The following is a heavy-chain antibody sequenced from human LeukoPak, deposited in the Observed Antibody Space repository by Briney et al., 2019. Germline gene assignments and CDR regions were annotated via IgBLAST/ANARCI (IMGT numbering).Heavy chain of an antibody. J-gene: IGHJ3*02. CDR2: MSGSGGST. CDR3: AKDREYSYVYDAFDI. CDR1: GSTFTSYA. Sequence: GESRKFSFAASGSTFTSYAMGWVRQAPGKGLEWVSGMSGSGGSTYYADSVKGRFTISRDNSKNTLYLQMNTLRAEDTAVYYCAKDREYSYVYDAFDIWGQGTLVTVSS. V-gene: IGHV3-23*01. D-gene: IGHD3-16*01.